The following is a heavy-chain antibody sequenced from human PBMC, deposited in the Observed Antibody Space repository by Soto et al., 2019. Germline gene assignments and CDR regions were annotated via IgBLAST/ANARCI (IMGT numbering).Heavy chain of an antibody. Sequence: GGSLRLSCTASGFTFSSYSMNWVRQAPGKGLEWVSSIGSSSSYIYYADSVKGRFTISRDNAKNSLYLQMNSLRAEDTAVYYCARDKAGITGTRDYWGQGTLVTVSS. CDR1: GFTFSSYS. CDR2: IGSSSSYI. D-gene: IGHD1-7*01. V-gene: IGHV3-21*01. CDR3: ARDKAGITGTRDY. J-gene: IGHJ4*02.